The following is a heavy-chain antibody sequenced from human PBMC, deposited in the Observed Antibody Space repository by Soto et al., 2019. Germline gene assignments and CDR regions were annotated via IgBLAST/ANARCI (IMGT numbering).Heavy chain of an antibody. CDR2: INPHSGGT. CDR3: ARAKIVGVVMISPFGY. Sequence: ASVKVSCKASGYTFTGYYMHWVRQAPGQGLEWMGWINPHSGGTHYAQKFQGRGSITRDTSISTAYMERRRLRTDDTAVYYRARAKIVGVVMISPFGYWGQGTLGTVSS. CDR1: GYTFTGYY. J-gene: IGHJ4*02. V-gene: IGHV1-2*02. D-gene: IGHD3-3*01.